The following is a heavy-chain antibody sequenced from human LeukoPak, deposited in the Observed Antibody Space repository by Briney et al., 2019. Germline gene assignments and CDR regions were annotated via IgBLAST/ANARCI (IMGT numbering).Heavy chain of an antibody. CDR3: ARKYCGSGSVGAFDI. D-gene: IGHD3-10*01. Sequence: GSLRLSCAASGFTFSSYWMHWVRQAPGKGLVWVSRVNSDGTTTNYADSVKGRFTISRDNAKNTLYLQMNSLRAEDTAVYYCARKYCGSGSVGAFDIWGQGTMVTVSS. CDR2: VNSDGTTT. J-gene: IGHJ3*02. CDR1: GFTFSSYW. V-gene: IGHV3-74*01.